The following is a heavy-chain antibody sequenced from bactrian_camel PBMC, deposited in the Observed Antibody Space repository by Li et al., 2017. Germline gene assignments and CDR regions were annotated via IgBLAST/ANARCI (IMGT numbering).Heavy chain of an antibody. CDR1: GFDYSRTC. CDR3: AAERERVPYACYSDSWYPSPDLGY. D-gene: IGHD6*01. Sequence: HVQLVESGGGSVQAGGSLKLACTGSGFDYSRTCTGWFRQTVGKEREGVGDIDSAGSTVYADSVNGRFIISEDHAKDIVYLQMNNLKPEDTATYYCAAERERVPYACYSDSWYPSPDLGYWGQGTQVTVS. J-gene: IGHJ6*01. V-gene: IGHV3S53*01. CDR2: IDSAGST.